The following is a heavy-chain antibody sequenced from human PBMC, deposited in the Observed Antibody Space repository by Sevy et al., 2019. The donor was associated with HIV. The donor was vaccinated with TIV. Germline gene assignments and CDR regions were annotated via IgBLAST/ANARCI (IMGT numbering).Heavy chain of an antibody. Sequence: GGSLRLSCEVFGFTFSSYGMHWVRQAPGKGLEWVSSISSRSSYINYADSVKGRFTISRDNAKNSLYLQMNSLRAEDTAVYYCARYWLHSLDYWGQGTLVTVSS. J-gene: IGHJ4*02. D-gene: IGHD5-12*01. V-gene: IGHV3-21*01. CDR3: ARYWLHSLDY. CDR2: ISSRSSYI. CDR1: GFTFSSYG.